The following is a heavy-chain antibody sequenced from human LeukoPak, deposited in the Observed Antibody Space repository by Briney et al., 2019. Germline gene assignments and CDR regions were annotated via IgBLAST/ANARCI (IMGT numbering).Heavy chain of an antibody. J-gene: IGHJ4*02. D-gene: IGHD6-19*01. V-gene: IGHV4-39*01. Sequence: SETLSLTCSVSGGSISSSSFYWGWIRQPPGKGLEWIANIYYSGSTFYNPSLKSRVTISLDRSKHQFSLELRSVTAADMAVYYCAAGIEVAGAPFDYWGQGTLVTVSS. CDR1: GGSISSSSFY. CDR3: AAGIEVAGAPFDY. CDR2: IYYSGST.